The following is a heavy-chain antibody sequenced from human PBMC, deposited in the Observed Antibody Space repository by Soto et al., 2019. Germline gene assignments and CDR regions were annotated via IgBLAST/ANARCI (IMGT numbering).Heavy chain of an antibody. CDR1: GGTFSSYT. D-gene: IGHD4-17*01. CDR3: ARDLGTTVGWYFDL. J-gene: IGHJ2*01. CDR2: IIPILGIA. Sequence: QVQLVQSRAEVKKPGSSVKVSCKASGGTFSSYTISWVRQAPGQGLEWMGRIIPILGIANYAQKFQGRVTITADKSTSTAYMELSSLRSEDTAVYYCARDLGTTVGWYFDLWGRGTLVTVSS. V-gene: IGHV1-69*08.